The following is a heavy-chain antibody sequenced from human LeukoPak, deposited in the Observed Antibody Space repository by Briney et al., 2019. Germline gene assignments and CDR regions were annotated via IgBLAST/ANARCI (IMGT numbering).Heavy chain of an antibody. D-gene: IGHD6-13*01. V-gene: IGHV3-23*01. J-gene: IGHJ4*02. CDR2: ISGSGGST. Sequence: GGSLRLSCAASGFTFSSYEMNWVRQAPGKGLEWVSAISGSGGSTYYADSVKGRFTISRDNSKNTLYLQMNSLRAEDTAVYYCARRAGYSSSWYPHYFDYWGQGILVTVSS. CDR3: ARRAGYSSSWYPHYFDY. CDR1: GFTFSSYE.